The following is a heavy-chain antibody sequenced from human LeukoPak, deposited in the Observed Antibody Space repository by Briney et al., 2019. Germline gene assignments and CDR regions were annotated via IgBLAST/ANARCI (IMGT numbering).Heavy chain of an antibody. Sequence: GGSLRLSCAASGFTFSSYSMNWVRQAPGKGLEWVSSISSSSSYIYYADSVKGRFTISRDNAKNSLYLQMNSLRAEDTAVYYCARDRYSGYDRDAFDIWGQGTMVTVSS. CDR3: ARDRYSGYDRDAFDI. J-gene: IGHJ3*02. V-gene: IGHV3-21*01. D-gene: IGHD5-12*01. CDR2: ISSSSSYI. CDR1: GFTFSSYS.